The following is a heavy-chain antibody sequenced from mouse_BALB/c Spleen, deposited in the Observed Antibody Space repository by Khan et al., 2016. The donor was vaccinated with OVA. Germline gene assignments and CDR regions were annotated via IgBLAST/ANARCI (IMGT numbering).Heavy chain of an antibody. CDR3: ANHGSTSAWFAY. CDR2: INPSTGYS. Sequence: QIQLVQSGAELAKPGASVKMSCKASGYTFTSHWMHWVKQRPGQGLEWIGYINPSTGYSEFNQKFKDKATLTADKSSSTAYMQLSSLTSDDSAVYYCANHGSTSAWFAYWGQGTLVTVSA. CDR1: GYTFTSHW. V-gene: IGHV1-7*01. J-gene: IGHJ3*01. D-gene: IGHD1-1*01.